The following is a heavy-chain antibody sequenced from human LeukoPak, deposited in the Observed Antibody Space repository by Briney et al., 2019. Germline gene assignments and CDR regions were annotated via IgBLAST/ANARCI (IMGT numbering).Heavy chain of an antibody. Sequence: SETLSLTCAVSGGSISSGGYSWSWIRQPPGKGLEWIGYIYHSGSTYYNPSLKSRVTISVDTSKNQFSLKLSSVTAADTAVYYCAREGYSSEYNWFDPWGQGTLVTVSS. CDR1: GGSISSGGYS. D-gene: IGHD6-19*01. CDR3: AREGYSSEYNWFDP. V-gene: IGHV4-30-2*05. CDR2: IYHSGST. J-gene: IGHJ5*02.